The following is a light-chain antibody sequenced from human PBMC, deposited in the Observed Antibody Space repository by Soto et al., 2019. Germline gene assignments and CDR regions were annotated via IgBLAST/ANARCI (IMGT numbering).Light chain of an antibody. CDR1: QSVSSN. CDR3: QQFNNWPRT. CDR2: GAS. V-gene: IGKV3D-15*01. J-gene: IGKJ1*01. Sequence: PGERVTLSCRASQSVSSNFLAWYQQKPGQAPRLLIYGASNRAAGIPDRFSGSGSGTEFTLTISSLQSEDFGVYFCQQFNNWPRTFGQGTKVDIK.